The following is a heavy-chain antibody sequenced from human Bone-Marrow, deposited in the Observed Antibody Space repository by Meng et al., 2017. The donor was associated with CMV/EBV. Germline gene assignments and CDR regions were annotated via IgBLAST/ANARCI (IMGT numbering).Heavy chain of an antibody. CDR3: ASNRGGRTVFGVVTRRYSWFDP. Sequence: NWWGWVRQPPGQWLEWIGEIYHSGKTYYNPSLKRRVTISIDKSTNHFSLTLNSVTAADTAVYYCASNRGGRTVFGVVTRRYSWFDPWGQGTLVTVSS. D-gene: IGHD3-3*01. CDR1: NW. CDR2: IYHSGKT. J-gene: IGHJ5*02. V-gene: IGHV4-4*02.